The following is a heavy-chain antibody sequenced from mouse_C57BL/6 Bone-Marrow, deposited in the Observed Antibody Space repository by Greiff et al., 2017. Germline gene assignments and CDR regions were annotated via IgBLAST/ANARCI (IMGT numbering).Heavy chain of an antibody. CDR1: GFNIKDYY. J-gene: IGHJ3*01. CDR2: IYPEDGDT. CDR3: TAPFTTVVATRAY. D-gene: IGHD1-1*01. V-gene: IGHV14-1*01. Sequence: VQLQQSGAELVRPGASVKLSCTASGFNIKDYYMHWVKQRPEQGLEWIGRIYPEDGDTEYDAKFQGKATLTADTSSNTADLQLSSLTSEDTAVYYCTAPFTTVVATRAYWGQGTLVTVSA.